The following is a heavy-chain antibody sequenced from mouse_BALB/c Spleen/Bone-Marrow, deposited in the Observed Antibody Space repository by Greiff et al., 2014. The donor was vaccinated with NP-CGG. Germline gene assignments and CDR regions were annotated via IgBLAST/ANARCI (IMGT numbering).Heavy chain of an antibody. CDR1: GFNIKDTY. J-gene: IGHJ2*01. Sequence: VQLQQPGAELVKPGASVKLSCTAPGFNIKDTYIHWVKQRPEQGLEWIGRIDPANADTKYGPKFQGKATITADTSSNTVYLQFISLTSEDTAIYYCVRAARTFDYWGQGTTLTVSS. CDR3: VRAARTFDY. D-gene: IGHD3-1*01. CDR2: IDPANADT. V-gene: IGHV14-3*02.